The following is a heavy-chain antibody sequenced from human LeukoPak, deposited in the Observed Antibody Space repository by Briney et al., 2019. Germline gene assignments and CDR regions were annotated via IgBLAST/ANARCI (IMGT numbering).Heavy chain of an antibody. D-gene: IGHD4-17*01. CDR3: ARGSSTTVTHPVSVSYYMDV. J-gene: IGHJ6*03. CDR2: INHSGST. CDR1: GGSFSGYY. Sequence: SEALSLTCAVYGGSFSGYYWSWIRQPPGKGLEWIGEINHSGSTNYNPSLKSRVTISVDTSKNQFSLKLSSVTAADTAVYYCARGSSTTVTHPVSVSYYMDVWGKGTTVTVSS. V-gene: IGHV4-34*01.